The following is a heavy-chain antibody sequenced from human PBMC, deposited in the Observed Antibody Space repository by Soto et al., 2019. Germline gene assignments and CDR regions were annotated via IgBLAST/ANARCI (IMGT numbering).Heavy chain of an antibody. CDR1: GFTFSNAW. CDR2: IKSKTDGGTT. CDR3: TTQDIVVVPADLSWFDP. J-gene: IGHJ5*02. V-gene: IGHV3-15*01. Sequence: PGGSLRLSCAASGFTFSNAWMSGVRQAPGKGREWVGRIKSKTDGGTTDYAAPVKGRFTISRDDSKNTLYLQMNSLKTEDTAVYYCTTQDIVVVPADLSWFDPWGQGTLVTVSS. D-gene: IGHD2-2*01.